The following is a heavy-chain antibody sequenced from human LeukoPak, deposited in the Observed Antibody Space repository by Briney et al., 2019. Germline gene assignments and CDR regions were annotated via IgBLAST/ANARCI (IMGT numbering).Heavy chain of an antibody. J-gene: IGHJ6*03. CDR2: MNPNSGNT. D-gene: IGHD2-2*01. CDR3: ARGRYCSSTSCQRKLWRGISYYYYMDV. CDR1: GYTFTSYD. Sequence: PWASVKVSCKASGYTFTSYDISWVRQASGQGLEWMGWMNPNSGNTGYAQKFQGRVTMTRNTSIRTAYMELSSLRSEDTAVYYCARGRYCSSTSCQRKLWRGISYYYYMDVWGKGTTVTISS. V-gene: IGHV1-8*01.